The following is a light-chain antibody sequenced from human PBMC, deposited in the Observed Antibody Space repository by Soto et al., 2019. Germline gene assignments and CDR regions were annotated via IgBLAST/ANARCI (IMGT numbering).Light chain of an antibody. CDR3: QQYASSPWT. CDR1: QSVSSYY. Sequence: EIVLTQSPGTLSLSPGXRATLSCGASQSVSSYYLAWYQQKPGQAPRLLIYGASNRATGIPDRFSGSGSRTDFTLTVSRLEPEDFAVYYCQQYASSPWTFGQGTKGDIK. CDR2: GAS. V-gene: IGKV3-20*01. J-gene: IGKJ1*01.